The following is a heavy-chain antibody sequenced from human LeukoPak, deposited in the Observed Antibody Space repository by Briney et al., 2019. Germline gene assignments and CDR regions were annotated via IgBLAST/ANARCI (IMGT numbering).Heavy chain of an antibody. J-gene: IGHJ4*02. CDR1: GGSISNKY. V-gene: IGHV4-59*12. CDR3: ARESTNYDFWSGYSGNYFDY. CDR2: VYYTGST. D-gene: IGHD3-3*01. Sequence: SETLSLTCSLSGGSISNKYWSWIRQAPGKGLEWIGYVYYTGSTSYNPSLKSRVTISLDTSKKQFSLKLTSVTAADTAVYYCARESTNYDFWSGYSGNYFDYWGQGTLVSVSS.